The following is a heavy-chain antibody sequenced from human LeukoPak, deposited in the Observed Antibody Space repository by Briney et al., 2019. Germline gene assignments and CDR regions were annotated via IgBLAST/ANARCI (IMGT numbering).Heavy chain of an antibody. CDR3: ASGGYCSSTSCYARWFDP. J-gene: IGHJ5*02. D-gene: IGHD2-2*01. V-gene: IGHV1-3*01. Sequence: ASVKVSCKASGYTFTSYAMHWVRQAPGQRLEWMGWINAGNGNTKYSQKFQGRVTITRDTSASTAYMELSSLRSEDTAAYYCASGGYCSSTSCYARWFDPWGQGTLATVSS. CDR2: INAGNGNT. CDR1: GYTFTSYA.